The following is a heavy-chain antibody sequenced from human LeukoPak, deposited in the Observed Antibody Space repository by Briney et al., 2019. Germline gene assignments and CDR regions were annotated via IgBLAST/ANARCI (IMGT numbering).Heavy chain of an antibody. Sequence: SETLSLTCTVSGGSISSSSYYWGWIRQPPGKGLEWIGSIYYSGSTYYNPSLKSRVTISVDTSKNQFSLKLSSVTAADTAVYYCARGGGRDPFNVAYWGQGTLVTVSS. V-gene: IGHV4-39*01. D-gene: IGHD3-16*01. CDR3: ARGGGRDPFNVAY. J-gene: IGHJ4*02. CDR1: GGSISSSSYY. CDR2: IYYSGST.